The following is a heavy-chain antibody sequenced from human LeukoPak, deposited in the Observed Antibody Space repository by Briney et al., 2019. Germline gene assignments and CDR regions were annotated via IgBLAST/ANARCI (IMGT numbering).Heavy chain of an antibody. CDR2: ISGSGGTT. D-gene: IGHD3-10*01. V-gene: IGHV3-23*01. CDR1: GFSFSIYA. J-gene: IGHJ5*02. Sequence: GGSLRLSCAASGFSFSIYAMSWVRQAPGKGLEWVSAISGSGGTTYYADSVKGRFTISRDNSKDTLFLQMSSLRAEDTAVYYCANAVVRAREISWGQGTLVTVSP. CDR3: ANAVVRAREIS.